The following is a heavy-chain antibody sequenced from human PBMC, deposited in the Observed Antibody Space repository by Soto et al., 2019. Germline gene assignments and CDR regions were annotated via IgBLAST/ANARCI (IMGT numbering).Heavy chain of an antibody. CDR3: VWGGQGIGLEYDAFDI. V-gene: IGHV1-18*01. CDR2: ISAYNGNT. Sequence: QVQLVQSGAEVKKPGASVKVSCKASGYTFTSYGISWVRQAPGQGREWMGWISAYNGNTNYAQKLQGRVTMTTDTSTSTAYMELRSLRSDDTAVYYCVWGGQGIGLEYDAFDIWGQGTMVTVSS. D-gene: IGHD3-16*01. J-gene: IGHJ3*02. CDR1: GYTFTSYG.